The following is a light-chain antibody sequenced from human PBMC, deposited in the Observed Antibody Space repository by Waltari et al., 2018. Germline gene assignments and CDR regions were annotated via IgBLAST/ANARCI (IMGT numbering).Light chain of an antibody. CDR2: GAS. V-gene: IGKV3-20*01. J-gene: IGKJ4*01. Sequence: EIVLTQSPGTLSLSPGERPTLSCRASQSVGNNYLAWYQKKGGQAPRLLIYGASGRGTGIPDRFSGSGSGTDFTLTISRLEPEDFAVYYCQQYATSPLTFGGGTKVEI. CDR1: QSVGNNY. CDR3: QQYATSPLT.